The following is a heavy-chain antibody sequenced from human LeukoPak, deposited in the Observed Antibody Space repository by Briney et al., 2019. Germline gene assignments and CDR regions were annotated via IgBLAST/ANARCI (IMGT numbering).Heavy chain of an antibody. CDR1: GFTFDDYG. D-gene: IGHD4-17*01. CDR3: AKDRGFHDYGDYDY. CDR2: INWNGGST. Sequence: GGSLRLSCAASGFTFDDYGMSWVRQAPGRGLEWVSGINWNGGSTGYADSVKGRFTISRDNAKNSLYLQMNSLRAEDTAVYYCAKDRGFHDYGDYDYWGQGTLVTVSS. V-gene: IGHV3-20*04. J-gene: IGHJ4*02.